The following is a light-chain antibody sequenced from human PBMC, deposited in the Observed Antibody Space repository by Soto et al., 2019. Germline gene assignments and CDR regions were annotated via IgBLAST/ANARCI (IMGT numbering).Light chain of an antibody. V-gene: IGKV3-11*01. CDR2: DAS. J-gene: IGKJ4*01. CDR3: QQRTNWPLT. CDR1: QSVTTF. Sequence: EIVLTQSPVTLSLSPGERATLSCRSRQSVTTFLAWNQQKPGQAPRLLIYDASKRATGIPARFSGSGSGTDFTLTISSLEPEDFAVYYCQQRTNWPLTFGGGTKVEIK.